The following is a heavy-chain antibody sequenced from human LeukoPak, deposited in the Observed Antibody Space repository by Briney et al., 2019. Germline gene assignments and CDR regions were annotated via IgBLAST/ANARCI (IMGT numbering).Heavy chain of an antibody. CDR3: ARDYCSSTSCYFDY. D-gene: IGHD2-2*01. CDR1: GYTFTSYG. J-gene: IGHJ4*02. V-gene: IGHV1-18*01. CDR2: ISAYNGNT. Sequence: ASVKVSCKASGYTFTSYGISWVRQAPGQGLEWMGWISAYNGNTNYAQKLQGRVTMTTDTSTSTAYMELRSLRSDDTAVYYCARDYCSSTSCYFDYWGQGTLVTVSS.